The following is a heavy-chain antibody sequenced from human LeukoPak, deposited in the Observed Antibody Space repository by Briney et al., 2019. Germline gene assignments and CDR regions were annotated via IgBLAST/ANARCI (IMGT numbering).Heavy chain of an antibody. D-gene: IGHD5/OR15-5a*01. CDR2: INPHSRAT. V-gene: IGHV1-2*02. J-gene: IGHJ5*02. Sequence: GASVKVSCKASGNDFSDFYFNWVRQAPGRGLEWVGWINPHSRATHYAQRFRGRVTMEASITTAYMELNSLTSDVTAVYYCVTTSVTHTRDPWGQGTLVTVSS. CDR3: VTTSVTHTRDP. CDR1: GNDFSDFY.